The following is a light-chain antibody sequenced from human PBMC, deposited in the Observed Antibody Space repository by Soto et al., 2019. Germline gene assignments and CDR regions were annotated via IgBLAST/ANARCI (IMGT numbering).Light chain of an antibody. Sequence: DIQLTQSPSSLSASVGDRVTITCRASQSITTFLSWFQQKPGKAPNLLIYGASNTQSGVPSRFSGSGVGTEFTLPISSLQPEDFATYYCQQSYSTPYTFGQGTKLEIK. CDR2: GAS. CDR1: QSITTF. V-gene: IGKV1-39*01. CDR3: QQSYSTPYT. J-gene: IGKJ2*01.